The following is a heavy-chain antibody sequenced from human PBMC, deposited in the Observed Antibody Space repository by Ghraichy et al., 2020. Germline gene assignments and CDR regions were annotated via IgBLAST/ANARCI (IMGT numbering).Heavy chain of an antibody. V-gene: IGHV4-34*01. Sequence: SETLSLTCAVYGGSFSGYYWSWIRQPPGKGLEWIGEINHSGSTNYNPSLKSRVTISVDTSKNQFSLKLSSVTAADTAVYYCARGPYYYGSGSYYSPLYYWGQGTLVTVSS. CDR1: GGSFSGYY. CDR3: ARGPYYYGSGSYYSPLYY. D-gene: IGHD3-10*01. CDR2: INHSGST. J-gene: IGHJ4*02.